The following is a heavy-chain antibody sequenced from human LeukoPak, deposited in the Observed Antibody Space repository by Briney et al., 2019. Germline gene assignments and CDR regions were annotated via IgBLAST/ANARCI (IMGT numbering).Heavy chain of an antibody. CDR3: ATLGYCSSTSCYGYMDV. V-gene: IGHV1-69*05. Sequence: SVKVSCKASGGTFSSYAISWVRQAPGQGLEWMGGIIPIFGTASYAQKFQGRVTITTDESTSTAYMELSSLRSEDTAVYYCATLGYCSSTSCYGYMDVWGKGTTVTVSS. D-gene: IGHD2-2*01. J-gene: IGHJ6*03. CDR1: GGTFSSYA. CDR2: IIPIFGTA.